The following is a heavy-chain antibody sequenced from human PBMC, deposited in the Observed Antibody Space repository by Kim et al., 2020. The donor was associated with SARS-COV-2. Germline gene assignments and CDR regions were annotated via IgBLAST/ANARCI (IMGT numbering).Heavy chain of an antibody. V-gene: IGHV1-18*01. CDR1: GYTFTSYG. Sequence: ASVKVSCKASGYTFTSYGISWVRQAPGQGLEWMGWISAYNGNTNYAQKLQGRVTMTTDTSTSTAYMELRSLRSDDTAVYYCARSPLWFGELSYYYCYMDVWGKGTTVTVSS. CDR3: ARSPLWFGELSYYYCYMDV. CDR2: ISAYNGNT. J-gene: IGHJ6*03. D-gene: IGHD3-10*01.